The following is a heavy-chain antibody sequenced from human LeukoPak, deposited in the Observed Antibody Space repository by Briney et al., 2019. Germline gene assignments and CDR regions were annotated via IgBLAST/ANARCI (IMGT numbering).Heavy chain of an antibody. CDR3: ARDLFSSGGDAFDI. Sequence: SETLSLTCTVSGYSISSGYYWGWIRQPPGKGLEWIGSMYHGGSTYYTPSLKSRVTMSLDTSKNQFSLKLSSVTAADTAVYYCARDLFSSGGDAFDIWGQGTMVTVSS. V-gene: IGHV4-38-2*02. J-gene: IGHJ3*02. CDR2: MYHGGST. CDR1: GYSISSGYY. D-gene: IGHD6-19*01.